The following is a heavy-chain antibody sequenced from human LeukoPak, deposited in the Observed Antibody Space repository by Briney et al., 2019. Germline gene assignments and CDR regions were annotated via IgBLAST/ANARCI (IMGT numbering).Heavy chain of an antibody. Sequence: ASVKVSCKASGYTFTSYAMHWVRQAPGQRLEWMGRINAGNGNTKYSQKFQGRVTITRDTSASTAYMELSSLRSEDTAVYYCARDRGGAARPSYYFDYWGQGTLVTVSS. CDR3: ARDRGGAARPSYYFDY. CDR1: GYTFTSYA. D-gene: IGHD6-6*01. CDR2: INAGNGNT. J-gene: IGHJ4*02. V-gene: IGHV1-3*01.